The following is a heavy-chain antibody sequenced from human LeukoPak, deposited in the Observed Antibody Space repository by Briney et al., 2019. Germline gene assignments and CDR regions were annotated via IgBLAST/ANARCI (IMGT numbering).Heavy chain of an antibody. CDR1: GFTFSTYA. CDR2: IGASGADT. J-gene: IGHJ3*01. D-gene: IGHD3-22*01. Sequence: PGGSLRLSCTASGFTFSTYAMTWVRQAPGKGLDWVSAIGASGADTYYADSAKGRFTVSRDNSKNTLYLQMSSLGADDTAVYFCAKRPRDSSGYYLGAFDGWGQGTTVTVSS. V-gene: IGHV3-23*01. CDR3: AKRPRDSSGYYLGAFDG.